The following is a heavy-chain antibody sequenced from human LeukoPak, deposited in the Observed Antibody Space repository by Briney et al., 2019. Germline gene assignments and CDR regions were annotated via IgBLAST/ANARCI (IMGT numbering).Heavy chain of an antibody. Sequence: GASVKVSCKASGYTFTRYAMHWLRQAPGQRLEWMGWINGGNGNTKYSQMFQDRVSITRDTSASIASMELSSLESGDTAVYFCARSYSGYDAIFDFWGQGTLVTVSS. CDR2: INGGNGNT. V-gene: IGHV1-3*01. CDR1: GYTFTRYA. J-gene: IGHJ4*02. D-gene: IGHD5-12*01. CDR3: ARSYSGYDAIFDF.